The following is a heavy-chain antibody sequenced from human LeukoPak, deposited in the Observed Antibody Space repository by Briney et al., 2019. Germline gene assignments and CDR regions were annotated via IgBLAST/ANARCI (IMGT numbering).Heavy chain of an antibody. D-gene: IGHD3-22*01. Sequence: GGSLRLSCAVSGFTFSSYSMNWVRQAPGKGLEWVSSISSSSSYIYYADSVKGRFTISRDNAKNSLYLQMNSLRAEDTAVYYCARDRSYYDSSGYYYAPDYWGQGTLVTVSS. V-gene: IGHV3-21*01. CDR2: ISSSSSYI. CDR3: ARDRSYYDSSGYYYAPDY. CDR1: GFTFSSYS. J-gene: IGHJ4*02.